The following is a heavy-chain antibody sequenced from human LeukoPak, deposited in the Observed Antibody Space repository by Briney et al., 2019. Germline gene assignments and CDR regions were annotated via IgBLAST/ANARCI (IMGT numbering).Heavy chain of an antibody. CDR3: ARDDYGDYTFHH. CDR2: IHYSGST. J-gene: IGHJ1*01. D-gene: IGHD4-17*01. V-gene: IGHV4-59*01. CDR1: GGSISSYY. Sequence: PSETLSLTCTVSGGSISSYYWSWIRQPPGKGLQWIGYIHYSGSTNYNPSLKSRVTISVDTSKNQFSLKLTSVTAADTAVCYCARDDYGDYTFHHWGQGTLVTVSS.